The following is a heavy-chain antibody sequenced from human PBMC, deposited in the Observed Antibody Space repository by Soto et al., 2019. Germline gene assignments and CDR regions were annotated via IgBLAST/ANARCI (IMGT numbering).Heavy chain of an antibody. Sequence: QVQLAQSGAEVKKPGSSVKVSCKASGGTFSSYAISWVRQAPGQGLEWMGGIIPIFGTANYAQKFQGRVTITADESASTAYMELSSLRYEDTAVYYCARDGYSYGYIDDLRYGRGVVGQGTTVPVSS. J-gene: IGHJ6*02. D-gene: IGHD5-18*01. CDR1: GGTFSSYA. CDR2: IIPIFGTA. V-gene: IGHV1-69*12. CDR3: ARDGYSYGYIDDLRYGRGV.